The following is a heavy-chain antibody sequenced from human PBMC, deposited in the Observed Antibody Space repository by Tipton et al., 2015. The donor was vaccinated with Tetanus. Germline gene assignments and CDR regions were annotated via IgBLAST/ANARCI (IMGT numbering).Heavy chain of an antibody. CDR1: GYTFTGYY. J-gene: IGHJ5*02. Sequence: QLVQSGPEVKKPGASVKVSCKASGYTFTGYYMHWVRQAPGQGLEWMGRINPNSGGTNYAQKFQGRVTMTRDTSISTAYMELSRLRSGGTAVYYCARWWTMVRGVSPWGQGTLVTVSS. V-gene: IGHV1-2*06. CDR3: ARWWTMVRGVSP. D-gene: IGHD3-10*01. CDR2: INPNSGGT.